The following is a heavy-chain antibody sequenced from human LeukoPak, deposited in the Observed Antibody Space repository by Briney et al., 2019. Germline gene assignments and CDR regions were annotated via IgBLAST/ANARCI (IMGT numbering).Heavy chain of an antibody. CDR3: ARDLAAYYYGSGSPRNDY. D-gene: IGHD3-10*01. CDR1: GYTFTSYG. CDR2: ISAYNGNT. V-gene: IGHV1-18*01. Sequence: APVKVSCKASGYTFTSYGISWVRQAPGQGLEWMGWISAYNGNTNYAQKLQGRVTMTTDTSTSTAYMELRSLRSDDTAVYYCARDLAAYYYGSGSPRNDYWGQGTLVTVSS. J-gene: IGHJ4*02.